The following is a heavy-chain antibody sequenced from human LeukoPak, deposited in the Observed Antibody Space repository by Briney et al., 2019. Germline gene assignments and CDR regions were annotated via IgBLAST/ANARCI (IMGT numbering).Heavy chain of an antibody. V-gene: IGHV1-69*04. CDR3: ARDGETAMVSHNWFDP. J-gene: IGHJ5*02. CDR2: IIPILGIA. CDR1: GGTFSSYA. D-gene: IGHD5-18*01. Sequence: GASVKVSCKASGGTFSSYAISWVRQAPGQGLEWMGRIIPILGIANYAQKFQGRVTITADKSTSTAYMELRSLRSDDTAVYYCARDGETAMVSHNWFDPWGQGTLVTVSS.